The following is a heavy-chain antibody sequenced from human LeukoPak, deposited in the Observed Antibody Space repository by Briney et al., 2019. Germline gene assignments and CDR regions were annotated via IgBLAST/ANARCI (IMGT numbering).Heavy chain of an antibody. J-gene: IGHJ3*02. D-gene: IGHD3-22*01. CDR1: GGSISSSSYY. Sequence: SEILSLTCTVSGGSISSSSYYWGWIRQPPGKGLEWIGSISYSGSTYHNPSLKSRVTISVDTSKNQFSLKLSSVTAADTAVYYCARESGITMIVVVIEDAFDIWGQGTMVTVSS. V-gene: IGHV4-39*07. CDR3: ARESGITMIVVVIEDAFDI. CDR2: ISYSGST.